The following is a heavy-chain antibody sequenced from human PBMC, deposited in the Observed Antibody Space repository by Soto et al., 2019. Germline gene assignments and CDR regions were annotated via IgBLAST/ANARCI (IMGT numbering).Heavy chain of an antibody. CDR1: GYTFSSYG. D-gene: IGHD1-7*01. V-gene: IGHV1-18*01. CDR2: ISAYNGNT. Sequence: QVQLVQSGAEVKKPGASVKVSCKASGYTFSSYGISWVRQAPGQGLEWMGRISAYNGNTNYAQKPQXXXTXXTDTSTSTAYMELRSLRSDDTAVYYCARDRGYNWNYGWFDPWGQGTLVTVSS. CDR3: ARDRGYNWNYGWFDP. J-gene: IGHJ5*02.